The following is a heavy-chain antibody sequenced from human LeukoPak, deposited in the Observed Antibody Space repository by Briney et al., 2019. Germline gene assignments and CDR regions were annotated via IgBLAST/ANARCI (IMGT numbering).Heavy chain of an antibody. D-gene: IGHD2-2*01. J-gene: IGHJ4*02. V-gene: IGHV1-58*01. CDR3: AADQRRYCSSTSCRYYFDY. CDR1: GFTFTSSA. CDR2: IVVGSGNT. Sequence: GASVKVSCNASGFTFTSSAVQWVRQARGQRLEWIGWIVVGSGNTNYAQKFQERVTITRDMSTSTAYMELSSLRSEDTAVYYCAADQRRYCSSTSCRYYFDYWGQGTLVTVSS.